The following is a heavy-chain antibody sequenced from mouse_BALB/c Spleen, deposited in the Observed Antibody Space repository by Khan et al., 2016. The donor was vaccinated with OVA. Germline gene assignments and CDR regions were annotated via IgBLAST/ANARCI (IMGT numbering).Heavy chain of an antibody. D-gene: IGHD3-3*01. Sequence: VQLQQSGPELVKPGASVKISCKTSGYTFTEYTLHWVKQSHGKSLEWIGVINPKNGVTSSNQKFKGKATLTVDKSSRTAYMEFRSLTSEDSAVYYGARDAGRYWGQGTSVTVSS. CDR3: ARDAGRY. J-gene: IGHJ4*01. CDR2: INPKNGVT. V-gene: IGHV1-18*01. CDR1: GYTFTEYT.